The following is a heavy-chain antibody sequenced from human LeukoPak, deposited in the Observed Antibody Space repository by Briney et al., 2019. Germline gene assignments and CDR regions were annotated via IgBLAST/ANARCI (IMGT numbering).Heavy chain of an antibody. CDR2: IKRDGSEK. V-gene: IGHV3-7*01. Sequence: GGSLRLSCAASGFTFSSYSMNWVRQAPGKGLEWVANIKRDGSEKYYVDSVKGRFTISRDNAKNSLSLQMNSLRAEDTAIYYCARDNSIWDGAFDIWGRGTMVTVSS. D-gene: IGHD6-13*01. CDR1: GFTFSSYS. CDR3: ARDNSIWDGAFDI. J-gene: IGHJ3*02.